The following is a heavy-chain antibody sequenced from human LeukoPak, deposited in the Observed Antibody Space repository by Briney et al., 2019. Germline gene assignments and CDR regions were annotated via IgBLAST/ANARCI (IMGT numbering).Heavy chain of an antibody. CDR2: IYTSGST. CDR3: AREGVGARHVLFPAYLYGMDV. Sequence: PSETLSLTCIVSGGSISSYYWSWIRQPAGKGLEWIGRIYTSGSTNYNPSLKSRVTMSVDTSKNQFSLELSSVTAADTAVYYCAREGVGARHVLFPAYLYGMDVWGQGTTVTVSS. J-gene: IGHJ6*02. V-gene: IGHV4-4*07. CDR1: GGSISSYY. D-gene: IGHD1-26*01.